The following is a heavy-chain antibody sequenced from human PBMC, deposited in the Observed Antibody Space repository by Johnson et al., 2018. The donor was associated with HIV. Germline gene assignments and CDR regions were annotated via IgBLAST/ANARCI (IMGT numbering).Heavy chain of an antibody. V-gene: IGHV3-30-3*01. D-gene: IGHD3-10*01. Sequence: QVQLVESGGGVAQPGRPLRLSCAASGSTFSSYAMHWVRQAPGKGPAWAAVISYDGSNKYYADSVKGRFTISRDNSKHTLYLQMNSLRAEDTAVYYCARGVDGAFDIWGQGTMVTVSS. CDR3: ARGVDGAFDI. CDR2: ISYDGSNK. CDR1: GSTFSSYA. J-gene: IGHJ3*02.